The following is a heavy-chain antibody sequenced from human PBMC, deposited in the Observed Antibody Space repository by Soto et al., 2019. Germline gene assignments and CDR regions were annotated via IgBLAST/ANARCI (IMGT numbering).Heavy chain of an antibody. D-gene: IGHD3-22*01. J-gene: IGHJ1*01. V-gene: IGHV4-39*01. CDR3: TRPGSSGYYSNFQH. CDR1: GGSISSSGYY. Sequence: NPSETLSLTCTVSGGSISSSGYYWGWIRQSPGKGLEWIGNIYYSGSTYYNPSLESRVTISVDTSKNQFSLRLSSVTAADAAMYYCTRPGSSGYYSNFQHWGPGTLVTVSS. CDR2: IYYSGST.